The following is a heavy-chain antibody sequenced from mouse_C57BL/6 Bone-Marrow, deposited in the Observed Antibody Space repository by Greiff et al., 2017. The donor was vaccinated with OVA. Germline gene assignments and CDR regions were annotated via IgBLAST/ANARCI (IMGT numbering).Heavy chain of an antibody. Sequence: QVQLQQPGAELVRPGSSVKLSCKASGYTFTSYWMHWVKQRPIQGLEWIGTIDPSDSETHYNQKFKDKATLTVDKSSSTAYMQLSSLTSEDSAVYYCARPYYDYDDWYFDVWGTGTTVTVSS. V-gene: IGHV1-52*01. CDR1: GYTFTSYW. D-gene: IGHD2-4*01. J-gene: IGHJ1*03. CDR3: ARPYYDYDDWYFDV. CDR2: IDPSDSET.